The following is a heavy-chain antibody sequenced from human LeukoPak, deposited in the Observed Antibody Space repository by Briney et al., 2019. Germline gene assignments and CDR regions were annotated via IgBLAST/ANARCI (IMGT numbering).Heavy chain of an antibody. J-gene: IGHJ6*02. CDR2: IIPIFGTA. D-gene: IGHD2-2*01. CDR3: ARDSPGIVVVPAAMKDYYYGMDV. CDR1: GGTFSSYA. V-gene: IGHV1-69*01. Sequence: SVQVSCKASGGTFSSYAVSWVRRAPGQGLEWMGGIIPIFGTANYAQKFQGRVTITADESTSTAYMELSSLRSEDTAVYYCARDSPGIVVVPAAMKDYYYGMDVWGQGTTVTVSS.